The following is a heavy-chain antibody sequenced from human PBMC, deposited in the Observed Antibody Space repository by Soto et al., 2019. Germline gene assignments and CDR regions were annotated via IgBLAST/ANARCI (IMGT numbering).Heavy chain of an antibody. CDR1: GQSFSGHS. V-gene: IGHV4-34*01. Sequence: QVQLQQWGAGLVKPSETLSLSCAVYGQSFSGHSWAWIRQPPGQGLEWIGEINESGSTYYNPSLKSRVTISTDTSKNQFSLKLSSVSAPDTAAYFCARGSGIVALPGELEDVNYDYWGQGTLVNVSS. D-gene: IGHD1-1*01. CDR3: ARGSGIVALPGELEDVNYDY. CDR2: INESGST. J-gene: IGHJ4*02.